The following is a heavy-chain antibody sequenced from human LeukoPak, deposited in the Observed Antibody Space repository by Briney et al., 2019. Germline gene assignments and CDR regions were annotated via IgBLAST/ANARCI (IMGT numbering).Heavy chain of an antibody. Sequence: PSETLSLTCTVSGGSISGYYWSWIRQPPGKGLEWIGYIYTSGSTNYNPSLKSRATISVDTSKNQFSLKLSSVTAADTAVYYCARRAVFEGLDYWGQGTLVTVSS. V-gene: IGHV4-4*09. CDR1: GGSISGYY. CDR2: IYTSGST. D-gene: IGHD3-9*01. J-gene: IGHJ4*02. CDR3: ARRAVFEGLDY.